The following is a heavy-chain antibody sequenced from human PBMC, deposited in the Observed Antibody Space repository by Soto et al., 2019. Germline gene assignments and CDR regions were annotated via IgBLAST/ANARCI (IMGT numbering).Heavy chain of an antibody. V-gene: IGHV4-34*01. D-gene: IGHD5-12*01. J-gene: IGHJ4*02. CDR1: GGSFSGYY. CDR3: ASGVEMATIGFDY. CDR2: INHGGST. Sequence: SETLSLTCAVYGGSFSGYYWSWIRQPPGKGLEWIGEINHGGSTNYNPSLKSRVTISVDTSKNQFSLKLSSVTAADTAVYYCASGVEMATIGFDYWGQGTLVTVSS.